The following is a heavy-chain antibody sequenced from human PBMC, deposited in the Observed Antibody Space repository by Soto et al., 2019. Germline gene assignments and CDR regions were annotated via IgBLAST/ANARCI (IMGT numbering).Heavy chain of an antibody. V-gene: IGHV1-18*04. Sequence: EASVKVSCKASGYTFTSYGISWVRQAPGQGLEWMGWISAYNGNTNYAQKLQGRVTMTTDTSTSTAYMELRSLRSDDTAVYYCARDLEYYYDSSGCFFDYWGQGTLVTVYS. CDR1: GYTFTSYG. D-gene: IGHD3-22*01. CDR3: ARDLEYYYDSSGCFFDY. CDR2: ISAYNGNT. J-gene: IGHJ4*02.